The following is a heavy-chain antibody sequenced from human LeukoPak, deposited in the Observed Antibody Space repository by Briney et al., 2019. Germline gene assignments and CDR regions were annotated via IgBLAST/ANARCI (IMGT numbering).Heavy chain of an antibody. CDR3: ASKAGLGYCSGGSCDYYYGMDV. V-gene: IGHV1-3*01. Sequence: GASVKVSCKASGYTFTSYAMHWVRQAPGQRLEWMGWINAGNGNTKYSQKFQGRVTITRDTSASTACMELSSLRSEDTAVYYCASKAGLGYCSGGSCDYYYGMDVWGQGTTVTVSS. CDR1: GYTFTSYA. CDR2: INAGNGNT. J-gene: IGHJ6*02. D-gene: IGHD2-15*01.